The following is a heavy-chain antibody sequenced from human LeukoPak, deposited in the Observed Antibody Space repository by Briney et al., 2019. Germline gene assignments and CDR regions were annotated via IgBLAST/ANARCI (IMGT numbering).Heavy chain of an antibody. CDR2: IYYSGST. CDR1: GGSISSGGYY. D-gene: IGHD1-26*01. J-gene: IGHJ5*02. V-gene: IGHV4-31*03. CDR3: ARSLRLVGDGGLPWFDP. Sequence: SQTLSLTCTVSGGSISSGGYYWSWIRQRPGKGLEWIGYIYYSGSTYYNPSLKSRVTISVDTSKNQFSLKLSSVTAADTAVYYCARSLRLVGDGGLPWFDPWGQGTLVTVSS.